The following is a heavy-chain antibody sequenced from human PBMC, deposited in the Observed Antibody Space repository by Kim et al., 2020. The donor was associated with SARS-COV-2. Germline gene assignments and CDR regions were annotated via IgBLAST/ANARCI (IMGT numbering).Heavy chain of an antibody. CDR2: IYYSGTT. Sequence: SETLSLTCTVSGDSISSYYWIWIRQPPGKGLEWMGNIYYSGTTEYSPSLKSRITISLDTPKNQFSLKLRSVTAADTAVYYCARDIRSGYGYYFYGMDAWG. D-gene: IGHD5-18*01. V-gene: IGHV4-59*13. J-gene: IGHJ6*01. CDR1: GDSISSYY. CDR3: ARDIRSGYGYYFYGMDA.